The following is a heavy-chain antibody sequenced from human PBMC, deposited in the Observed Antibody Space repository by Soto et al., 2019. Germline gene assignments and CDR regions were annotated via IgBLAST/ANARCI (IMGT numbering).Heavy chain of an antibody. Sequence: ASVKVSCKASGFTFSSHGFYWVRQAPGQGLEWMGWISAYNGNTNYAQKLQGRVTMTTDSSTSTAYMELRSLRSDDTAVYYCARGLLVSDFGVVITNWFDPWGQGTLVTVSS. D-gene: IGHD3-3*01. CDR1: GFTFSSHG. CDR2: ISAYNGNT. CDR3: ARGLLVSDFGVVITNWFDP. V-gene: IGHV1-18*01. J-gene: IGHJ5*02.